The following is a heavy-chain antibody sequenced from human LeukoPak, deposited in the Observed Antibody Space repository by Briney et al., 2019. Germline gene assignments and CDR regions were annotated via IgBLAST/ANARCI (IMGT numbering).Heavy chain of an antibody. CDR2: IYYSGST. Sequence: SETLSLTCTVSGGSISSYYWSWIRQPPGKGLEWIGYIYYSGSTNYNPSLKSRVTISVDTSKNQFSLKLSSVTAADTAVYYCARVGYTDAFDIWGQGTMVTVSS. CDR3: ARVGYTDAFDI. CDR1: GGSISSYY. J-gene: IGHJ3*02. D-gene: IGHD5-24*01. V-gene: IGHV4-59*01.